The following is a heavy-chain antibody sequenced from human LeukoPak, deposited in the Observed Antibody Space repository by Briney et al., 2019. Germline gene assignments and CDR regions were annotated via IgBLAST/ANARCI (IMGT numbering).Heavy chain of an antibody. Sequence: GGSLRLSCAASGFTFSSYAMSWVRQAPGKGLEWVSAISGSGGSTYYADSVKGRFTISRDNSKNTLYLQMNSLRAEDTAVYYCAKAGLRYCSSTSCYGAAAGTVWGQGTLVTVSS. CDR3: AKAGLRYCSSTSCYGAAAGTV. J-gene: IGHJ4*02. V-gene: IGHV3-23*01. D-gene: IGHD2-2*01. CDR1: GFTFSSYA. CDR2: ISGSGGST.